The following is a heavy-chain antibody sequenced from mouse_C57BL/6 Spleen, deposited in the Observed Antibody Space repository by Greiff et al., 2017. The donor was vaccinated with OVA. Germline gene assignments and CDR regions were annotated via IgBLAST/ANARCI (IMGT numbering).Heavy chain of an antibody. CDR2: ISYDGSN. CDR3: ARGPLLFPPFDV. J-gene: IGHJ1*03. Sequence: EVQLQESGPGLVKPSQSLSLTCSVTGYSITSGYYWNWIRQFPGNQLEWMGYISYDGSNNYNPSLKNRTSITRDTSKNPFFLKLNSVTTEDTATYYCARGPLLFPPFDVWGTGTTVTVSS. D-gene: IGHD1-1*01. V-gene: IGHV3-6*01. CDR1: GYSITSGYY.